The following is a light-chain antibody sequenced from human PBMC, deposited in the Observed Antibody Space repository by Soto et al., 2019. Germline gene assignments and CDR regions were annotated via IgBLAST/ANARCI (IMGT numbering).Light chain of an antibody. Sequence: EIVLTQSPGTLSLSPGERATLCCRSSQSVSSSYLAWYQQKPGQAPRLLIYGASRRATGIPDRFGGSGPGTHFTLTISRLEPGDFAVYYCQHFGGTTFTFGQGTRLEIK. V-gene: IGKV3-20*01. CDR1: QSVSSSY. CDR3: QHFGGTTFT. J-gene: IGKJ5*01. CDR2: GAS.